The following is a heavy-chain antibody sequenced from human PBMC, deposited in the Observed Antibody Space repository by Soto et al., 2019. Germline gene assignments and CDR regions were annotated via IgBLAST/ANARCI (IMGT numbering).Heavy chain of an antibody. CDR1: GGTFGSYA. CDR2: IFPVSGAA. V-gene: IGHV1-69*01. CDR3: ATALGCRSTSCTLDY. Sequence: QVQLVQSGAEVKKPGSSVKVSCKASGGTFGSYAFSWVRQAPGQGLEWMGGIFPVSGAAHNAQKFQGRVTITAYESTSTAYMELSSLSSQDTAVYYCATALGCRSTSCTLDYWGQGTRVSVSS. J-gene: IGHJ4*02. D-gene: IGHD2-2*01.